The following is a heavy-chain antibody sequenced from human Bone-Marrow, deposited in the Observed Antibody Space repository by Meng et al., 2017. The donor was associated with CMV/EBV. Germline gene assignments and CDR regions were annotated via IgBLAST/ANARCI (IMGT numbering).Heavy chain of an antibody. CDR2: ISTSGSTI. Sequence: GGSLRFSCVASGFTFSTYEMNWVRKAPGKGLEWVSYISTSGSTIYHADSVKGRFTISRDNANNSLYLQMNSLRAEDTSIYFLSRLYSSSSGKGMDVWGQGTTVTGSS. CDR1: GFTFSTYE. J-gene: IGHJ6*02. V-gene: IGHV3-48*03. D-gene: IGHD6-6*01. CDR3: SRLYSSSSGKGMDV.